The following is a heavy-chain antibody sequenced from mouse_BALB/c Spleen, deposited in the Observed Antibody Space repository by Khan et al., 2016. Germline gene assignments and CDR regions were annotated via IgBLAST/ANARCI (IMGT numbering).Heavy chain of an antibody. V-gene: IGHV4-1*02. D-gene: IGHD1-1*01. CDR2: INPDSSTI. CDR1: GFDFSRYW. J-gene: IGHJ2*01. Sequence: EVQLQESGGGLVQPGGSLKLSCAASGFDFSRYWMSWVRQAPGKGLEWIGEINPDSSTINYTPSLKDKFIISRDNAKNTLYLQMSKVRSEDTSLYYCARLYYYGSSDYWGQGTTLTVSS. CDR3: ARLYYYGSSDY.